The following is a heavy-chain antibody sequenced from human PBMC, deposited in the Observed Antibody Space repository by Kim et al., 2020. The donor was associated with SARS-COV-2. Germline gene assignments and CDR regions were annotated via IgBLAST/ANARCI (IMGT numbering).Heavy chain of an antibody. V-gene: IGHV3-74*01. CDR3: MSYVDY. CDR2: SDGSST. Sequence: SDGSSTSDADSVKGRFTISRDNAKNTLYLQMNSLRAEDTAVYYCMSYVDYWGQGTLVTVSS. J-gene: IGHJ4*02.